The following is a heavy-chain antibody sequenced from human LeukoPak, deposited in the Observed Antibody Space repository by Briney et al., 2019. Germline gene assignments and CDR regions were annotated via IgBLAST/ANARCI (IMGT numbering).Heavy chain of an antibody. CDR1: GGTFSSYA. Sequence: ASVKVSCKASGGTFSSYAISWVRQAPGQGLEWMGRIIPIFGTANYAQKFQGRVAITADKSTSTAYMELSSLRSEDTAVYYCARVRYRIAVVGYYYMDVWGKGTTVTVSS. J-gene: IGHJ6*03. D-gene: IGHD6-19*01. CDR3: ARVRYRIAVVGYYYMDV. V-gene: IGHV1-69*06. CDR2: IIPIFGTA.